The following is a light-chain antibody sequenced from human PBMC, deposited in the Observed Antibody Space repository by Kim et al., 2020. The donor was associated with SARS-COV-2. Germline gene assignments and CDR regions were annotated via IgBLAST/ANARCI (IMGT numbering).Light chain of an antibody. CDR3: QAWDSSTAGG. J-gene: IGLJ1*01. V-gene: IGLV3-1*01. Sequence: SYELTQPPSVSVSPGQTASITCSGDKLGDKYACWYQQKPGQSPVLVIYQDSKRPSGIPERFSGSNSGNTATLTISGTQAMDEADYYCQAWDSSTAGGFGT. CDR2: QDS. CDR1: KLGDKY.